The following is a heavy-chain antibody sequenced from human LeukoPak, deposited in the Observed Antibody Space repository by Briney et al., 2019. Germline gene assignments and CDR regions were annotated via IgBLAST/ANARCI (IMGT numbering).Heavy chain of an antibody. D-gene: IGHD5-18*01. J-gene: IGHJ4*02. V-gene: IGHV3-23*01. CDR1: GFTFNSYA. CDR3: GKTSGYSYDY. Sequence: PGGSLRLSCVASGFTFNSYAMSWVRQASGKGLEWVSGISNNGGTADYADSVRGRFAISRDNSKNTVYLQMNSLRAEDTAVYYCGKTSGYSYDYWGQGILVTVSS. CDR2: ISNNGGTA.